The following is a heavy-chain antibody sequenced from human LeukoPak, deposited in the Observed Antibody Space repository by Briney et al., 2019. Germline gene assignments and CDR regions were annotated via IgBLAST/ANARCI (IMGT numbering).Heavy chain of an antibody. J-gene: IGHJ3*02. CDR3: ARASKEAYCGGDCSVGFSI. V-gene: IGHV4-34*01. CDR1: GGSFSGYY. Sequence: SETLSLTCAVYGGSFSGYYWSWIRQPPGKGLEWIGEINHSGSTNYNPSLKSRVTISVDTSKNQFSLKLSSVTAADTAVYYCARASKEAYCGGDCSVGFSIWGQGTMVTVSS. D-gene: IGHD2-21*02. CDR2: INHSGST.